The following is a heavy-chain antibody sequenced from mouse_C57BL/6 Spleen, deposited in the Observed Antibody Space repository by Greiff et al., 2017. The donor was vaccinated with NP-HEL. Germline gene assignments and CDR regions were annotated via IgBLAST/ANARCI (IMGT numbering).Heavy chain of an antibody. CDR1: GYTFTSYW. V-gene: IGHV1-55*01. D-gene: IGHD2-4*01. J-gene: IGHJ2*01. Sequence: QVQLQQPGAELVKPGASVKMSCKASGYTFTSYWITWVKQRPGQGLEWIGDIYPGSGSTNYNEKFKSKATLTVDTSSSTAYMQLSSLTSEDSAVYDCASGYYDYDGGDYWGQGTTLTVSS. CDR3: ASGYYDYDGGDY. CDR2: IYPGSGST.